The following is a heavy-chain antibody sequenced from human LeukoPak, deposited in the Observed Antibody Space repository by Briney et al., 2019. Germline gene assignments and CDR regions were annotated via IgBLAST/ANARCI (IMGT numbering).Heavy chain of an antibody. CDR2: INTNTENP. V-gene: IGHV7-4-1*02. D-gene: IGHD2-8*01. CDR1: GYTFTSYA. Sequence: ASVKVSCEASGYTFTSYAMNWVRQAPGQGLEWMGWINTNTENPAYAQGFTGRFVFSLDTSVSTAYLQINSLKTEDTAVYYCARMGYCTRATCGGAFDFWGQGTLVAVSS. J-gene: IGHJ4*02. CDR3: ARMGYCTRATCGGAFDF.